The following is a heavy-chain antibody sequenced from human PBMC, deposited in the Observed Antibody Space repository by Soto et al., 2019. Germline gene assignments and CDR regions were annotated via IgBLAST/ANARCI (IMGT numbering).Heavy chain of an antibody. CDR1: GGTFSSYA. V-gene: IGHV1-69*12. Sequence: QVQLVQSGAEVKKPGSSVKVSCKASGGTFSSYAIDCVRQAPGQGLEWMGGLIPIFGTADYAQKFQGRVTITADESTSTAYMELSSLRSEDTAVYYCARGQTGGGWGYCFDYWGQGTLVTVSS. CDR2: LIPIFGTA. D-gene: IGHD3-16*01. CDR3: ARGQTGGGWGYCFDY. J-gene: IGHJ4*02.